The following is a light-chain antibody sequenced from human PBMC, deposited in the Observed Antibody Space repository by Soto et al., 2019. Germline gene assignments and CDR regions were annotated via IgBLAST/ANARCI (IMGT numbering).Light chain of an antibody. Sequence: QTVVTQEASLSVSPGGTVTLTCGLTSGSVSSRYYPSWYRQDPGQTPRTLIYSGDIRSSGVPDRFSGSILGSKDALTITGAQADDESVYYWVLYMKGDIRVFGGGTKVTVL. V-gene: IGLV8-61*01. J-gene: IGLJ2*01. CDR1: SGSVSSRYY. CDR3: VLYMKGDIRV. CDR2: SGD.